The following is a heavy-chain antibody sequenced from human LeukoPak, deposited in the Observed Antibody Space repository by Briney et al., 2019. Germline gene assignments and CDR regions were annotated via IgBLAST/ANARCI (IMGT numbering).Heavy chain of an antibody. CDR3: ARDYRVATIDSYYYYGMDV. Sequence: SETLSLTCAVSGGSISSYYWSWVRQPPGEGLEWIGHMYYSGITNYNPSLKSRVTISVDTSKTQFSLKLSSVTAADTAVYYCARDYRVATIDSYYYYGMDVWGQGTTVTVSS. J-gene: IGHJ6*02. CDR2: MYYSGIT. D-gene: IGHD5-24*01. V-gene: IGHV4-59*01. CDR1: GGSISSYY.